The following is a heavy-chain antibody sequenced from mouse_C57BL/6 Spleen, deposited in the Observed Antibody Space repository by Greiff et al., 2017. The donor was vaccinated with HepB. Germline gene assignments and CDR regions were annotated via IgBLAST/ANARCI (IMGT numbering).Heavy chain of an antibody. CDR1: GYTFTSYW. Sequence: QVQLKQPGAELVRPGSSVKLSCKASGYTFTSYWMHWVKQRPIQGLEWIGNIDPSDSETHYNQKFKDKATLTVDKSSSTAYMQLSSLTSEDSAVYYCARTPLYYGYDEWYFDVWGTGTTVTVSS. V-gene: IGHV1-52*01. J-gene: IGHJ1*03. D-gene: IGHD2-2*01. CDR3: ARTPLYYGYDEWYFDV. CDR2: IDPSDSET.